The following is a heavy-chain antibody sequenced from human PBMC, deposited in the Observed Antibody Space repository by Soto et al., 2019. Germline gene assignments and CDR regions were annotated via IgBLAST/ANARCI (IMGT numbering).Heavy chain of an antibody. CDR2: INHSGST. V-gene: IGHV4-34*01. J-gene: IGHJ6*03. CDR3: ARESVRSYTHV. CDR1: GGSFSGYY. Sequence: SETLSLTSAVYGGSFSGYYWSWIRQPPGKGLEWIGEINHSGSTNYNPSLKSRVTISVDTSKNQFSLKLSSVTAADTAVYYCARESVRSYTHVRGTATTVSVSS. D-gene: IGHD3-10*01.